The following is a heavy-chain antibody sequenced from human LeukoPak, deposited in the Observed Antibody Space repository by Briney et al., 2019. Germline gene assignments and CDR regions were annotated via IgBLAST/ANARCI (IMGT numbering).Heavy chain of an antibody. Sequence: GGSLRLSCAASGFTFSSYAMSWVRQAPGKGLEWVSAISGSGGSTYYADSVKGRFTISRDNSKNTLYLQMNSLRAEDTAVYHCAEASNYGSGSYYPRGVDYWGQGTLVTVSS. V-gene: IGHV3-23*01. CDR1: GFTFSSYA. CDR2: ISGSGGST. D-gene: IGHD3-10*01. J-gene: IGHJ4*02. CDR3: AEASNYGSGSYYPRGVDY.